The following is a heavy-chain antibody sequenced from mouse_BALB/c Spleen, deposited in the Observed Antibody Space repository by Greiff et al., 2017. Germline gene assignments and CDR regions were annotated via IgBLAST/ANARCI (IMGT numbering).Heavy chain of an antibody. CDR2: IDPANGNT. V-gene: IGHV14-3*02. J-gene: IGHJ3*01. CDR3: ASPYGNYGY. D-gene: IGHD2-1*01. Sequence: EVQRVESGAELVKPGASVKLSCTASGFNIKDTYMHWVKQRPEQGLEWIGRIDPANGNTKYDPKFQGKATITADTSSNTAYLQLSSLTSEDTAVYYCASPYGNYGYWGQGTLVTVSA. CDR1: GFNIKDTY.